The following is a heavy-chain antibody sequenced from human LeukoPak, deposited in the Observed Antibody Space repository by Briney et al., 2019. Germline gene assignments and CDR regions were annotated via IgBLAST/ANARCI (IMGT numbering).Heavy chain of an antibody. J-gene: IGHJ3*02. CDR3: ARSPLLRSAFDI. V-gene: IGHV4-61*02. Sequence: PSETLPLTCTASGGSISSSSYYWRWVRQPAGKGLEWIGRIYTSGSTNYNPSLKSRVTISVDTSKTQFSLRLSSVTAADTAVYYCARSPLLRSAFDIWGQGTMVTVSS. D-gene: IGHD4-17*01. CDR1: GGSISSSSYY. CDR2: IYTSGST.